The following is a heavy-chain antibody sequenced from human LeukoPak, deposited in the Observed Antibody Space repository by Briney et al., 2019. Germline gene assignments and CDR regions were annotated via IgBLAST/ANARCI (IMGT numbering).Heavy chain of an antibody. D-gene: IGHD5-18*01. CDR3: ARALPHRRLMDTTMEQHWFDP. J-gene: IGHJ5*02. Sequence: ASVKVSCKASGYTFSNSGISWVRQAPGQGLEWMGLINPSGGSTRYAQKFQGRVTMTRDMSTSTVYMELSSLRSEDTAVYYCARALPHRRLMDTTMEQHWFDPWGQGTLVTVSS. CDR1: GYTFSNSG. V-gene: IGHV1-46*01. CDR2: INPSGGST.